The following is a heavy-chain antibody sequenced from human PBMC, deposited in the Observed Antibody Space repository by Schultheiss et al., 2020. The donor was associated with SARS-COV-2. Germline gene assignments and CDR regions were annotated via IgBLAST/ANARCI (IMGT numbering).Heavy chain of an antibody. CDR3: ARGGRAVVIAIRRVGLWFDP. CDR1: GGSISSYY. Sequence: SETLSLTCTVSGGSISSYYWSWIRQPAGKGLEWIGRIYTSGSTKYNPSLKSRVTISVDTSKNQFSLKLSSVTAADTAVYYCARGGRAVVIAIRRVGLWFDPWGQGTLVTVSS. CDR2: IYTSGST. V-gene: IGHV4-4*07. D-gene: IGHD2-21*01. J-gene: IGHJ5*02.